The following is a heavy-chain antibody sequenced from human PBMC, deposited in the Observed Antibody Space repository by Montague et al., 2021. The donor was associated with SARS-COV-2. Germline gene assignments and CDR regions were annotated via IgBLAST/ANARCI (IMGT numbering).Heavy chain of an antibody. D-gene: IGHD3-22*01. J-gene: IGHJ6*02. CDR3: ARERSADYYDGSGYHSYKYGMDA. CDR1: GGSVSSGSYY. CDR2: IYTSGSS. V-gene: IGHV4-61*02. Sequence: TLSLTCTVSGGSVSSGSYYWSWIRQPAGKGLEWIGRIYTSGSSNYNPSLKSRVTISVDTSKNQFSLKVSSVTAADTAVYYCARERSADYYDGSGYHSYKYGMDAWGQGTTVTVSS.